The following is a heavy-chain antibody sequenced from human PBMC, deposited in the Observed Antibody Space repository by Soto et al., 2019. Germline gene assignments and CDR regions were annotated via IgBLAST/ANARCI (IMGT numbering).Heavy chain of an antibody. CDR3: AREGGVSGDGLYFWYR. V-gene: IGHV4-30-4*01. CDR1: ADNY. CDR2: IYYSGAT. J-gene: IGHJ5*02. Sequence: ADNYRIWNSQPPGKGLEWIGHIYYSGATDYNPSLKSRIIISVDTSKNQVSLKLTSVTTADTAIYFCAREGGVSGDGLYFWYRWARGT. D-gene: IGHD1-26*01.